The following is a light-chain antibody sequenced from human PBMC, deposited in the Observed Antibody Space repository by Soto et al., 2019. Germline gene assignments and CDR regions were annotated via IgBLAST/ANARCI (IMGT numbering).Light chain of an antibody. Sequence: QSALTQPRSVSASPGQSVTLSCTGSRSDVGVYNYVSWYQQHPGKAPKLMIYDVSKRPSGVPGHFSGSKSGNTASLTISGLQAEDEADYYCCSYGGGYTPLVFGGGTQLTVL. CDR3: CSYGGGYTPLV. J-gene: IGLJ2*01. CDR2: DVS. CDR1: RSDVGVYNY. V-gene: IGLV2-11*01.